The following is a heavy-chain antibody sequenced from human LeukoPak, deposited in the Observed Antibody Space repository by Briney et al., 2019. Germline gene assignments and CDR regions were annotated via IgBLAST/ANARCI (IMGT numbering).Heavy chain of an antibody. V-gene: IGHV1-2*02. CDR3: ARIIAVAGTNFDY. J-gene: IGHJ4*02. Sequence: ASVKVSCKASGYTFTGYYMHWVRQAPGEGLEWMGWINPNSGGTSYAQKFQGRVTMTRDTSISTAYMELSRLRSDDTAVYYCARIIAVAGTNFDYWGQGTLVTVSS. CDR2: INPNSGGT. D-gene: IGHD6-19*01. CDR1: GYTFTGYY.